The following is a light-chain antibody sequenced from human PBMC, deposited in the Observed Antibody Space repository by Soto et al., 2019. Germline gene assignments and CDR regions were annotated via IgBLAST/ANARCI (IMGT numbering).Light chain of an antibody. CDR1: SSDVGGYNY. J-gene: IGLJ2*01. CDR2: DVS. Sequence: QSALTQPRSVSGSPGQSVTISCTGTSSDVGGYNYVSWYQQYPGKAPKVMIYDVSKRPSGVPDRISGSKSGNTASLTISGLQAEDEADYYCCSYAGSYTLIFGGGTKLTV. V-gene: IGLV2-11*01. CDR3: CSYAGSYTLI.